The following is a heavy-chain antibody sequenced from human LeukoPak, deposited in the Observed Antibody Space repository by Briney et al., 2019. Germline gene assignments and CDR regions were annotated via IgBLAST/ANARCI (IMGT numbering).Heavy chain of an antibody. CDR1: GFTFSIYA. J-gene: IGHJ4*02. V-gene: IGHV3-23*01. CDR3: ANWVGSSSRDY. Sequence: PGGSLKLSCAASGFTFSIYAMPWVRQAPGKGLEWVSGINSNGDVIYYADSVRGRFTISRDNSKNTLYLQMDNLRTEDTAVYYCANWVGSSSRDYWGQGTLVTVSS. CDR2: INSNGDVI. D-gene: IGHD6-6*01.